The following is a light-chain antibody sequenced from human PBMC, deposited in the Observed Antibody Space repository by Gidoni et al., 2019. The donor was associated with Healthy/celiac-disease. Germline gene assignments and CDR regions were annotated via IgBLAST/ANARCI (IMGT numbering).Light chain of an antibody. CDR2: AAS. CDR1: QGVSSY. V-gene: IGKV3D-11*01. J-gene: IGKJ4*01. CDR3: QQRSHWA. Sequence: EIVLTQSPATLSLSPGERATLSCSASQGVSSYLAWYQQTPGQAPRLLIYAASNRATGIPARFSGSGPGTDFPLTISSLEPEDFAVYYCQQRSHWAFGGGTKVEIK.